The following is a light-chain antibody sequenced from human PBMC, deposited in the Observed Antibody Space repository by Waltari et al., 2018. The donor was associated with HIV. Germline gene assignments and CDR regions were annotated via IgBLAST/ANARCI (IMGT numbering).Light chain of an antibody. Sequence: QSVLTQPPSVSGDPGQRITISCAGSSSNIGSGFDVHWYQQFPGKAPKLLIFDFINRPSGVPDRFSGSKSGTSASRAITGLQAEDEADYYCQSYDTSLANWVFGGGTKLTVL. CDR2: DFI. J-gene: IGLJ3*02. CDR1: SSNIGSGFD. CDR3: QSYDTSLANWV. V-gene: IGLV1-40*01.